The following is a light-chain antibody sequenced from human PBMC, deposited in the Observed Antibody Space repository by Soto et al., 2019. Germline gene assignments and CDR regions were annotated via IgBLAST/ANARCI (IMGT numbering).Light chain of an antibody. Sequence: DIVLTQSPATLSLSPGERATLSCRASQNVSTYLAWYQQKPGQGPRLLIYNASNRATGIPARFSGRGSGTDFSLTINSLEREDFAVYYCHQRRNLLTFGGGTKVEIK. CDR3: HQRRNLLT. J-gene: IGKJ4*01. V-gene: IGKV3-11*01. CDR2: NAS. CDR1: QNVSTY.